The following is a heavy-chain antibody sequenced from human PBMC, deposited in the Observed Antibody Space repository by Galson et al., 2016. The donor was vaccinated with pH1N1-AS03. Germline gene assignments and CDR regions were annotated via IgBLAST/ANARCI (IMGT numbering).Heavy chain of an antibody. V-gene: IGHV3-49*04. Sequence: SLRLSCAASGFNFGDYAMSWVRQAPGKGLEWVGFIRSRASSGTTEYAASVKGRFTISRDDSKSIADLQMISLTIEETDVYYCSSCESKYYYGSGTYYNGKYYYYMDVWGKGTTVTVSS. J-gene: IGHJ6*03. D-gene: IGHD3-10*01. CDR2: IRSRASSGTT. CDR1: GFNFGDYA. CDR3: SSCESKYYYGSGTYYNGKYYYYMDV.